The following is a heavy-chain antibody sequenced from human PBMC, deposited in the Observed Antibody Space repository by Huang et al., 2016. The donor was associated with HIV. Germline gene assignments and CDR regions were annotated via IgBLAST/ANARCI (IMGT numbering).Heavy chain of an antibody. D-gene: IGHD4-17*01. Sequence: QVHLEESGGGVVQPGRPLRLSCTASGFMFNTFGIDWVRQAPGKRMEGVGGISNEGSRKYYVDSVKGRFTISRDNSKNMVYLQMNSLRPEDTAVYYCAKPSGDYEFFDFWGQGTVVTVSS. V-gene: IGHV3-30*18. CDR1: GFMFNTFG. CDR3: AKPSGDYEFFDF. CDR2: ISNEGSRK. J-gene: IGHJ4*02.